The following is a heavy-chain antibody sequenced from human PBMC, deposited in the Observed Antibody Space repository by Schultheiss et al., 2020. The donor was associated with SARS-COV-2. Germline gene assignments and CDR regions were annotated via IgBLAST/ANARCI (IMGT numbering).Heavy chain of an antibody. CDR3: ARGGGGYSYALDY. CDR1: GFTFSSYG. J-gene: IGHJ4*02. CDR2: IWYDGSNK. Sequence: GESLKISCAASGFTFSSYGMHWVRQAPGKGLEWVAVIWYDGSNKYYADSVKGRFTISRDNSKNTVYLQMSSLRAEDTAVYYCARGGGGYSYALDYWGQGALVTVSS. D-gene: IGHD5-18*01. V-gene: IGHV3-33*01.